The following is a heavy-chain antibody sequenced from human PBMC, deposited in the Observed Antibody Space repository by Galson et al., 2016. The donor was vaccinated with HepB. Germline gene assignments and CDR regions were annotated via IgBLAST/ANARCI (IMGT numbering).Heavy chain of an antibody. V-gene: IGHV3-30*04. CDR1: RFIFSDYA. CDR3: ARVSATVTTLRCRPNHPFDI. CDR2: ISYDGKTF. D-gene: IGHD4-17*01. J-gene: IGHJ3*02. Sequence: SLRLSCAASRFIFSDYAMFWVRQAPGKGLEWLAFISYDGKTFHYADSVKGRVTMTRDTSISTAYLEVSRLRSDDTAVYYCARVSATVTTLRCRPNHPFDIWGQGTLVTVSS.